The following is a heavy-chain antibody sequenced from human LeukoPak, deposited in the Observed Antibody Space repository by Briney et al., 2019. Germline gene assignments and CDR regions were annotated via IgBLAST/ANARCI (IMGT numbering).Heavy chain of an antibody. CDR2: IYHSGST. Sequence: TSETLSLTCTVSGGSMIRTDYYWGWIRQPPGKGLEWIGSIYHSGSTYYNPSLESRVTISVDTSKNQFSLKLSSVTAADTAVYYCARVRGNPLFDYWGQGTLVTVSS. J-gene: IGHJ4*02. CDR1: GGSMIRTDYY. V-gene: IGHV4-39*07. CDR3: ARVRGNPLFDY. D-gene: IGHD4-23*01.